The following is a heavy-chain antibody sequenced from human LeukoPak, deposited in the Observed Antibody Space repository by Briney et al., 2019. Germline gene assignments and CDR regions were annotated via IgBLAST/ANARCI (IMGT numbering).Heavy chain of an antibody. CDR1: GYSFTSYD. CDR3: ATDLLGSGRLSDY. D-gene: IGHD3-10*01. Sequence: ASVKVSCKASGYSFTSYDINWVRQATGQGLEWMGWMNPNSGNTGYAQKFQGRVTMTRNTSISTAYMELSSLRSEDTAVYYCATDLLGSGRLSDYWGQGTLVTVSS. J-gene: IGHJ4*02. V-gene: IGHV1-8*01. CDR2: MNPNSGNT.